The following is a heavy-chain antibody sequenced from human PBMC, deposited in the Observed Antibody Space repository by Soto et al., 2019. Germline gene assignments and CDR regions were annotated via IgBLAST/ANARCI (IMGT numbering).Heavy chain of an antibody. D-gene: IGHD6-13*01. V-gene: IGHV4-31*02. CDR2: IYSTGST. CDR3: ARDTAGLDYCDY. Sequence: WTWIRQHPGNGLEWIGYIYSTGSTYYNPSLRSRVGISIDTSQNQFSLRMTSMTAADTAFYYCARDTAGLDYCDYWGQGALVTVSS. J-gene: IGHJ4*02.